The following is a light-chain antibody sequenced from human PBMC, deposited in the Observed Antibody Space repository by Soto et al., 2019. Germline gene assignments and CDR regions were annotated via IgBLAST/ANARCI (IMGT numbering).Light chain of an antibody. CDR1: QSVSSY. Sequence: VVLTQSPATLSLSPEERATLSCSARQSVSSYLAWYHQKPGQAPRLLIYDASNRATGIPARFSGSGSGTDFTLTIRSLEPEDFAVSYCQQRSNWFITFGQGTRLQI. V-gene: IGKV3-11*01. J-gene: IGKJ5*01. CDR3: QQRSNWFIT. CDR2: DAS.